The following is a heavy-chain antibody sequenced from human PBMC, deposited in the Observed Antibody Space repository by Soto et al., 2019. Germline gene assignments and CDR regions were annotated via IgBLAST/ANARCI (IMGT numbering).Heavy chain of an antibody. CDR2: IYYSGST. D-gene: IGHD3-3*01. Sequence: PSETLSLTCTVSGGSISSGGYYWSWIRQHPGKGLEWIGYIYYSGSTYYNPSLKSRVTISVDTSKNQFSLKLSSVTAADTAVYYCARGGTYYDFWSGTEYYYYGMEGWGQGITVTVSS. CDR1: GGSISSGGYY. V-gene: IGHV4-31*03. J-gene: IGHJ6*02. CDR3: ARGGTYYDFWSGTEYYYYGMEG.